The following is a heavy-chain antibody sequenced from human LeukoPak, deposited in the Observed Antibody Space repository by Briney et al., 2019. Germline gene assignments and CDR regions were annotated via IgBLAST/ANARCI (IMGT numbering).Heavy chain of an antibody. CDR1: GYSISSGYY. J-gene: IGHJ2*01. CDR2: IYHSGST. V-gene: IGHV4-38-2*01. CDR3: ARGVSYDFPWWYWYFDL. D-gene: IGHD3-3*01. Sequence: SETLSLTCAVSGYSISSGYYWGWIRQPPGKGLEWIGSIYHSGSTYYNPSLKSRVTISVDTSKNQFSLKLSSVTAADTAVYYCARGVSYDFPWWYWYFDLWGRGTLVTVSS.